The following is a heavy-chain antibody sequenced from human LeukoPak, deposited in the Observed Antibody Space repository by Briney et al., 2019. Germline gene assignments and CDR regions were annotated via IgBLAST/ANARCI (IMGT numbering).Heavy chain of an antibody. CDR3: ARNYYYGSGSCDY. J-gene: IGHJ4*02. Sequence: GGSLRLSCAASGFTFSSYEMNWVRQAPGKGPEWVSYISSSGSTIYYADSVKGRFTISRDNAKNSLYLQMNSLRAEDTAVYYCARNYYYGSGSCDYWGQGTLVTVSS. CDR1: GFTFSSYE. V-gene: IGHV3-48*03. CDR2: ISSSGSTI. D-gene: IGHD3-10*01.